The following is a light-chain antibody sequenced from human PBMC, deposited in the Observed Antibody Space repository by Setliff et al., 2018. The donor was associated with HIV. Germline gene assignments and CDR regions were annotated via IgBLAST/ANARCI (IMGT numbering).Light chain of an antibody. Sequence: QSVLTQPASVSGSPGQSITISCTGTSSDIGGYDYVSWFQHHPGKAPKLMMSDVTKRPPGVSTRFSGSKSGNTASLTISGLQAEDEADYYCSSYSRSSTFGGFGTGTKV. CDR1: SSDIGGYDY. J-gene: IGLJ1*01. CDR2: DVT. V-gene: IGLV2-14*03. CDR3: SSYSRSSTFGG.